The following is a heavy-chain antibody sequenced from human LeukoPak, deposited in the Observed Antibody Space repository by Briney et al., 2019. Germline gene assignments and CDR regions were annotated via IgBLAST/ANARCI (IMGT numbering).Heavy chain of an antibody. Sequence: PSETLSLTCTVSGGSINTYYWSWIRQPAGKGLEWIGRIYSSGSTNYNPSLKSRVTMSVDTSKNQIFLRLSSVTAADTAVYYCARVPGYCSGISCYSWLDPWGQGTLVTVSS. D-gene: IGHD2-2*02. J-gene: IGHJ5*02. CDR2: IYSSGST. V-gene: IGHV4-4*07. CDR3: ARVPGYCSGISCYSWLDP. CDR1: GGSINTYY.